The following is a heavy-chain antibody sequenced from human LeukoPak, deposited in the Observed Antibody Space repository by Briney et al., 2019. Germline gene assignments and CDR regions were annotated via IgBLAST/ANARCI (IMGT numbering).Heavy chain of an antibody. CDR1: GFTLSRYA. Sequence: GGSLRLSCAASGFTLSRYAMIWVRQAPEKGLEWVSAITGNGRGTYYADSVKGRFTISRDNSKNTLYLQMNTLRAEDTAVYYCAKGGWELHPTIDYWGQGTLVTVSS. D-gene: IGHD1-26*01. J-gene: IGHJ4*02. CDR2: ITGNGRGT. CDR3: AKGGWELHPTIDY. V-gene: IGHV3-23*01.